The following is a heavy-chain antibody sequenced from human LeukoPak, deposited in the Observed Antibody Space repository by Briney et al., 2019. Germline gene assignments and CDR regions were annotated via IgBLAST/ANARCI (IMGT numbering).Heavy chain of an antibody. J-gene: IGHJ4*02. Sequence: KASETLSLTCTVSGGSISSSSYYWGWIRQPPGKGLEWIGSIYYSGSTYYNPSLKSRVTISVDTPKNQFSLKLSSVTAADTAVYYCARHSRGEGTPSDYWGQGTLVTVSS. CDR2: IYYSGST. D-gene: IGHD3-10*01. V-gene: IGHV4-39*01. CDR3: ARHSRGEGTPSDY. CDR1: GGSISSSSYY.